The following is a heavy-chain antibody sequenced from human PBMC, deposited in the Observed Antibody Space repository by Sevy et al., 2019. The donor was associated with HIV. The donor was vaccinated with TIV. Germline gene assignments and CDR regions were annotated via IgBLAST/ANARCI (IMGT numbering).Heavy chain of an antibody. CDR2: IYNSEQT. V-gene: IGHV4-39*02. CDR3: VQWLAASALFDS. CDR1: GGSVSSSDYS. D-gene: IGHD6-19*01. Sequence: SDTLSLTCTVSGGSVSSSDYSWGWIRQPPGKGLEWIGCIYNSEQTYYNPSLKSRITIFVDTSQNRFSLKLTSVTAADAGVYFCVQWLAASALFDSWGQGALVTVSS. J-gene: IGHJ4*02.